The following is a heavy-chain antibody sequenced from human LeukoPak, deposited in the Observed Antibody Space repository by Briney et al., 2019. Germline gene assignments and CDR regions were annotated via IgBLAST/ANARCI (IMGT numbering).Heavy chain of an antibody. V-gene: IGHV3-23*01. CDR2: ISGSGGST. CDR3: AKSGYCSSTSCRPFDY. Sequence: GGSLRLSCSASGFTFSSYAMHWVRQAPGKGLEWVSAISGSGGSTYYADSVKGRFTISRDNSKNTLYLQMNSLRAEDTAVYYCAKSGYCSSTSCRPFDYWGQGTLVTVSS. J-gene: IGHJ4*02. D-gene: IGHD2-2*03. CDR1: GFTFSSYA.